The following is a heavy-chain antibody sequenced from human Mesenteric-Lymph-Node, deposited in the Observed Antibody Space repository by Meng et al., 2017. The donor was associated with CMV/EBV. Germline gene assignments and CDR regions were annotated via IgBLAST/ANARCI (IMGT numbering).Heavy chain of an antibody. CDR2: IVVILGTT. Sequence: SVKVSCKASGGTLSNYAISWVRQAPGQGLEWMGGIVVILGTTSYAQKFQGRVTITTDESTSKAHMELSSLTSEDTAVYYCTIEAGYWSSSYFDYWGQGTLVTVSS. CDR1: GGTLSNYA. D-gene: IGHD2-2*01. J-gene: IGHJ4*02. CDR3: TIEAGYWSSSYFDY. V-gene: IGHV1-69*05.